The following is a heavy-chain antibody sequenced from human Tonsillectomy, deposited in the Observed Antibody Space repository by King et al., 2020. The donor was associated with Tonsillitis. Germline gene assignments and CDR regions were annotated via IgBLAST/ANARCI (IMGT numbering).Heavy chain of an antibody. V-gene: IGHV3-21*01. Sequence: VQLVESGGGLVKPGGSLRLSCAASGFTFSSYSMNWVRQAPGKGLEWVSSISSSSSYIYYADSVKGRFTISRDNAKNSLYLQMNSLRAEDTAVYYCARDRWLRDSYYYYYYMDVWGKGTTVTVSS. D-gene: IGHD5-12*01. J-gene: IGHJ6*03. CDR1: GFTFSSYS. CDR2: ISSSSSYI. CDR3: ARDRWLRDSYYYYYYMDV.